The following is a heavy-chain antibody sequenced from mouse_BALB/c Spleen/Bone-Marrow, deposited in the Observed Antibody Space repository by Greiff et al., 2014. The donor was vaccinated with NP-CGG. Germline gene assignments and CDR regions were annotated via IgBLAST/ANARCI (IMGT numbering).Heavy chain of an antibody. J-gene: IGHJ2*01. V-gene: IGHV14-3*02. Sequence: EVQLQQSGAELVKPGASVKLSCTASGFNIKDTYMHWVKQRPEQGLEWIGRIDPANGNTKYDPKLQGKATITADTSSNTAYLQLSSLTSEDTAVYYCARSYGSSPFDYWGQGTTLTVSS. CDR1: GFNIKDTY. D-gene: IGHD1-1*01. CDR2: IDPANGNT. CDR3: ARSYGSSPFDY.